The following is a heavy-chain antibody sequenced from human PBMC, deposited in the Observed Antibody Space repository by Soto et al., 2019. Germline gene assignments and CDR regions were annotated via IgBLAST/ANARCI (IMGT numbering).Heavy chain of an antibody. Sequence: ASVKVSCKASGYTFTGYYMHWVRQAPGQGLEWMGWINPNSGGTNYAQKFQGRVTMTRDTSISTAYMELSRLRSDDTAVYYCARVKSSWRYYYGMHVWGQGTTVTVSS. D-gene: IGHD6-13*01. J-gene: IGHJ6*02. CDR1: GYTFTGYY. CDR2: INPNSGGT. V-gene: IGHV1-2*02. CDR3: ARVKSSWRYYYGMHV.